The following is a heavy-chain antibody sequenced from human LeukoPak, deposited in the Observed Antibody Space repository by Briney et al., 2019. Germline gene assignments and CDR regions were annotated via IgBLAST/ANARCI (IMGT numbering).Heavy chain of an antibody. CDR2: IYSGGDT. CDR1: GFTVSGNY. Sequence: GGSLRLSCAASGFTVSGNYMNWVRQAPGKGLECVAVIYSGGDTYYADSVKGRFTISRDNSKNTLYLQMNSLRAEDTAVYYCAKVWVRSRDAFDIWGQGTMVTVSS. J-gene: IGHJ3*02. V-gene: IGHV3-53*01. D-gene: IGHD3-10*01. CDR3: AKVWVRSRDAFDI.